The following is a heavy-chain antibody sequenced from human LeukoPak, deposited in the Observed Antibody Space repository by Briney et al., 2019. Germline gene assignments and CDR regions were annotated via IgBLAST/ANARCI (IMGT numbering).Heavy chain of an antibody. V-gene: IGHV4-31*03. CDR2: IYYSGST. J-gene: IGHJ4*02. CDR3: ARVNGGILTGYSIFDY. Sequence: SETLSLTCTVSGGSISSGGYYWSWIRQHPGKGLEWIGYIYYSGSTYYNPSLKSRVTISVDKSKNQFSLKLSSVTAADTAVYYCARVNGGILTGYSIFDYWGQGTLVTVSS. CDR1: GGSISSGGYY. D-gene: IGHD3-9*01.